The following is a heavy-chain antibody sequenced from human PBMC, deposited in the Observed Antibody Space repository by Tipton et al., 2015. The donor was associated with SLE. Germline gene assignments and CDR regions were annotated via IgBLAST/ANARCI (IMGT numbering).Heavy chain of an antibody. D-gene: IGHD3-10*01. J-gene: IGHJ1*01. CDR1: GGSISSGGYY. CDR3: ARGDYYGSGSLLQH. Sequence: TLSLTCTVSGGSISSGGYYWSWIRQHPGKGLEWIGYIYYSGSTYYNPSLKSRVTISVDTSKNQFSLKLSSVTAADTAVYYCARGDYYGSGSLLQHWGQGTLVTVSS. V-gene: IGHV4-31*03. CDR2: IYYSGST.